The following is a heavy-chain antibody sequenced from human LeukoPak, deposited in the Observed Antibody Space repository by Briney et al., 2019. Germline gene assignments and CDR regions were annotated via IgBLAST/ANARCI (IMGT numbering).Heavy chain of an antibody. D-gene: IGHD2-21*02. CDR1: GFTFSSNS. Sequence: KSGGSLRLSCAASGFTFSSNSMNWVRQPPGKGLEWVSSIDSSGRDTYYADSVRGRFTISRDNAKNSLYLQMNNLRAEDTALYYCARADSDVGSLDYWGQGTLVTVSS. CDR2: IDSSGRDT. CDR3: ARADSDVGSLDY. V-gene: IGHV3-21*01. J-gene: IGHJ4*02.